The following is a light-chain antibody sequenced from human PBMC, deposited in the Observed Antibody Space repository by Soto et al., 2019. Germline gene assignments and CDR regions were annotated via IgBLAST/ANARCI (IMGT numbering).Light chain of an antibody. CDR1: NNVVGSYNL. J-gene: IGLJ1*01. V-gene: IGLV2-23*02. CDR3: CSYAGSSPYV. Sequence: QSGLAQPASGYGAPGTAIRIPCSGTNNVVGSYNLVSWYQQHPGKAPKVMIYEVSKRPSGVPNRFSGSKSGNTASLTISGLQAEDEADYYCCSYAGSSPYVFVTGTNVTVL. CDR2: EVS.